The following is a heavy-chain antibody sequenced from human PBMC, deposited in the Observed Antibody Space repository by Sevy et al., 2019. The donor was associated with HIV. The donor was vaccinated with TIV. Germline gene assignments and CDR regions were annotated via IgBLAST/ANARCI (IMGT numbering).Heavy chain of an antibody. CDR2: FYPGDSDT. V-gene: IGHV5-51*01. CDR3: ALIDQPTKSPFDI. J-gene: IGHJ3*02. Sequence: GESLKISCKGSGYKFTTYWIGWVRQMPGKGLEVMGIFYPGDSDTRYSPSFQGQVPISPDKYISTAYLQWSSLKASDTAMYYCALIDQPTKSPFDIWGQRTMVTVSS. CDR1: GYKFTTYW. D-gene: IGHD1-26*01.